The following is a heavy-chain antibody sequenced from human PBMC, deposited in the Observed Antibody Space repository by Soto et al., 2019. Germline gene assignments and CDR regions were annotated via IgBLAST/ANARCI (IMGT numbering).Heavy chain of an antibody. V-gene: IGHV3-23*01. CDR3: AKKTVTTAGGARATFDY. J-gene: IGHJ4*02. CDR2: ISGSGGST. CDR1: GFTFSSYA. Sequence: EVQLLESGGGLVQPGGSLRLSCAASGFTFSSYAMSWVRQAPGKGLEWVSAISGSGGSTYYADSVKGRFTISRDNSKNTLYLQMNSLRAEDTAVYYCAKKTVTTAGGARATFDYWGQGTLVTVSS. D-gene: IGHD4-17*01.